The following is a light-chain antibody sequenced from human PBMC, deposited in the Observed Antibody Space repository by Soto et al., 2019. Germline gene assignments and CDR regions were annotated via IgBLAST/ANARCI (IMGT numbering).Light chain of an antibody. CDR1: SSDIGAGYD. Sequence: QSVLTQPPSVSGASGQRVTISCTGSSSDIGAGYDVHWYQQLPGTAPKLLIYANSNRPSGVPDRFSGSKSDTSASLAITGLQAEDEADYYCQSYDSSLSGSVIFGGGTKLTVL. V-gene: IGLV1-40*01. CDR3: QSYDSSLSGSVI. J-gene: IGLJ2*01. CDR2: ANS.